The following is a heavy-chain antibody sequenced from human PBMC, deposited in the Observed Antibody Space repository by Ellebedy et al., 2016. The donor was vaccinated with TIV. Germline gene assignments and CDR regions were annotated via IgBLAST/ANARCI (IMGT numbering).Heavy chain of an antibody. CDR3: AGRKVTIPRADAYFDY. Sequence: GSLRLXCTVSGGSISSSSYYWGWIRQPPGKGLEWIGSIYYSGNTYYNPSLKSRVTISIDTSKNQFSLRLSSVTAADTAIYRCAGRKVTIPRADAYFDYWGQGILVTVSS. V-gene: IGHV4-39*01. CDR2: IYYSGNT. J-gene: IGHJ4*02. D-gene: IGHD3-3*01. CDR1: GGSISSSSYY.